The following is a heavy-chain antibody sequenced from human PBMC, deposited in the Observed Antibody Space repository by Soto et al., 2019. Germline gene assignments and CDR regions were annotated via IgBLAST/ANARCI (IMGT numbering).Heavy chain of an antibody. CDR2: IKSKTDGGTT. J-gene: IGHJ4*02. CDR1: GFTFSNAW. V-gene: IGHV3-15*01. D-gene: IGHD2-2*01. CDR3: TTDIVVVPAAPY. Sequence: GGSLRLSCAASGFTFSNAWMSWVRQAPGKGLEWVGRIKSKTDGGTTDYAAPVKGRFTISRDDSKNTLYLQMNSLKTEDTAVYYCTTDIVVVPAAPYWGQGTLVTVSS.